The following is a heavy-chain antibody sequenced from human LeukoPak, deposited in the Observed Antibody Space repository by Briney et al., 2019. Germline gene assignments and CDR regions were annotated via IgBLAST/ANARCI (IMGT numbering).Heavy chain of an antibody. CDR2: TFAGYSYT. D-gene: IGHD5-18*01. CDR1: GYNFTPYW. Sequence: GESLKISCQSSGYNFTPYWIVWVRQMPGKGLEWMGITFAGYSYTIYSPSFQGQVTISVDKSISTAYLQWSSLKASDTAMYYCARNPGYSYGTVLFDYWGQGTLVTVSS. J-gene: IGHJ4*02. V-gene: IGHV5-51*01. CDR3: ARNPGYSYGTVLFDY.